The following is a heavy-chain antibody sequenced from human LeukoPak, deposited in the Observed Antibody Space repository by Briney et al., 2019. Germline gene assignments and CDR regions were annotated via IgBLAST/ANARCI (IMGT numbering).Heavy chain of an antibody. CDR2: INPSGGTT. D-gene: IGHD6-13*01. V-gene: IGHV1-46*01. CDR1: RYTFTSYY. CDR3: ARGSSAAAVLGTNWFDP. Sequence: GASVKVSCKASRYTFTSYYMHWVRQAPGQGLEWMGIINPSGGTTTYAQKFQGRVTMTRDTSTSTVYMELSSLRSEDTAVYYCARGSSAAAVLGTNWFDPWGQGTLVTVSS. J-gene: IGHJ5*02.